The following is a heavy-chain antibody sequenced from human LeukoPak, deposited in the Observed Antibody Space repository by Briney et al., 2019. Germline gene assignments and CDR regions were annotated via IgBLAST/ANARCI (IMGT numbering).Heavy chain of an antibody. V-gene: IGHV3-53*05. D-gene: IGHD4-23*01. CDR1: GFTVSSHR. CDR3: ATDPGLRWSFDY. J-gene: IGHJ4*02. CDR2: IYNTGST. Sequence: GESLRLSCAASGFTVSSHRLIWVRQAPGKGLEWVSVIYNTGSTYYADSVMGRFIISRDISKNTLYLQINGLRPDDTAVYYCATDPGLRWSFDYWGQGTLVTVSS.